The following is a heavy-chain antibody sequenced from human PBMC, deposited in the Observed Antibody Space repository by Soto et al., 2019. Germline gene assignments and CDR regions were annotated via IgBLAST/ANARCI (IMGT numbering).Heavy chain of an antibody. CDR2: ISSSSSTI. CDR3: GSSGFSVSHPPPNA. D-gene: IGHD1-26*01. CDR1: GFTFSSYS. J-gene: IGHJ5*02. Sequence: GGSLRLSCAASGFTFSSYSMNWVRQAPGKGLEWVSYISSSSSTIYYADSVKGRFTISRDNAKNSLYLQMNSLRDEDTAVYYCGSSGFSVSHPPPNAWGQGTLVTVSS. V-gene: IGHV3-48*02.